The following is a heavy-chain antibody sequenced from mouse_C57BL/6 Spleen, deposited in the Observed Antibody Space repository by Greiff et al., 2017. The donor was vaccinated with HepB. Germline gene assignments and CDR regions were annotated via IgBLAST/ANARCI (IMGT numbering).Heavy chain of an antibody. CDR2: ISSGGSYT. V-gene: IGHV5-6*02. CDR1: GFTFSSYG. Sequence: EVKLVESGGDLVKPGGSLKLSCAASGFTFSSYGMSWVRQTPDKRLEWVATISSGGSYTYYPDSVKGRFTISRDNAKNTLYLQMSSLKSEDTAMYYCARQGGYGYYAMDYWGQGTSVTVSS. J-gene: IGHJ4*01. CDR3: ARQGGYGYYAMDY. D-gene: IGHD1-1*02.